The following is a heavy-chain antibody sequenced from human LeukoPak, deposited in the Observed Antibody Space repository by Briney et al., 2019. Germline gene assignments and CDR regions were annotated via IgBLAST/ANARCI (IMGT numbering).Heavy chain of an antibody. CDR2: ISGSGGST. CDR1: GFTFSSYS. D-gene: IGHD3-3*01. Sequence: SGGSLRLSCAASGFTFSSYSMNWVRQAPGKGLEWVSAISGSGGSTYYADSVKGRFTISRDNSKNTLYLQMNSLRAEDTAVYYCAKDLGLYYPLFDYWGQGTLVTVSS. CDR3: AKDLGLYYPLFDY. V-gene: IGHV3-23*01. J-gene: IGHJ4*02.